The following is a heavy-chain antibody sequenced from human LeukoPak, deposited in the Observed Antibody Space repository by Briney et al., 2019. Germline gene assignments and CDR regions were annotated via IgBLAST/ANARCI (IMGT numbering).Heavy chain of an antibody. CDR1: GGSISSYY. V-gene: IGHV4-4*07. Sequence: SETLSLTCTVSGGSISSYYWSWIRQPAGKGLEWIGRIYSSGSTDYNPSLKSRVNMSVDTSKNKFSLKLSSVTAADTAVYYCARDSGTTGEVKFDPWGQGTLVTVSS. D-gene: IGHD3-10*01. J-gene: IGHJ5*02. CDR3: ARDSGTTGEVKFDP. CDR2: IYSSGST.